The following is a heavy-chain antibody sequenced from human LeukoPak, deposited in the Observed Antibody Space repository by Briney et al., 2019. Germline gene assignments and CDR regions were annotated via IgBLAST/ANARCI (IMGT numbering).Heavy chain of an antibody. CDR2: TYYDSKWYN. CDR1: GDSVSNNA. D-gene: IGHD6-13*01. Sequence: SQTLSLTCVISGDSVSNNAWNWARQTPSGGLECLGRTYYDSKWYNHYAESVKSRMSINPDTSKNQFSLQLNSVTPEDTAVYYCARGWARDGFNIWSQGTMVTVSS. V-gene: IGHV6-1*01. J-gene: IGHJ3*02. CDR3: ARGWARDGFNI.